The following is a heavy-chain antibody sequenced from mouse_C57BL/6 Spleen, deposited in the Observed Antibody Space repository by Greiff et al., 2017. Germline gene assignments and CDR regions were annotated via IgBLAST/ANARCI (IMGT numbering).Heavy chain of an antibody. J-gene: IGHJ4*01. CDR1: GYTFTSYW. Sequence: VQLQQPGAELVKPGASVKLSCKASGYTFTSYWMQWVKQRPGQGLEWIGEIDPSDSYTNYNQKFKGKATLTVDTSSSAAYMQRSSLTSEDAAVXCCAIYGNYDYAMDYWGQGTSVTVSS. CDR2: IDPSDSYT. D-gene: IGHD2-1*01. V-gene: IGHV1-50*01. CDR3: AIYGNYDYAMDY.